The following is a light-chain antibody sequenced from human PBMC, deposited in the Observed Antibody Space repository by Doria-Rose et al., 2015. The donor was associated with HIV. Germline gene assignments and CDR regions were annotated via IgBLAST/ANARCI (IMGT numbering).Light chain of an antibody. V-gene: IGKV4-1*01. CDR3: QQYYDTPS. CDR2: WAS. Sequence: DIRLTQSPESLGMSLGERATLNCKSNQSLLYTSKNYLAWYQQKPGQPPKLLIYWASTRQSEVPDRFSGSGSGTDFTLTISSLEAEDVAVYYCQQYYDTPSFGPGTTVDMK. CDR1: QSLLYTSKNY. J-gene: IGKJ3*01.